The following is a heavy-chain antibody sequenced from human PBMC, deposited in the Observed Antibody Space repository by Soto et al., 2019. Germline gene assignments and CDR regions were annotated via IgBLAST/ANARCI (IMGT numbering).Heavy chain of an antibody. CDR1: AFTFSSYS. CDR2: IKSKTDGGTT. V-gene: IGHV3-15*07. Sequence: GGSLRLSCAASAFTFSSYSMNWVRQAPGKGLEWVGRIKSKTDGGTTDYAAPVKGRFAISRDDSNNMVYLQMNSLKIEDTAVYYCTTDSYSTIIIVRFDYWGHGTLVTVSS. J-gene: IGHJ4*01. D-gene: IGHD3-22*01. CDR3: TTDSYSTIIIVRFDY.